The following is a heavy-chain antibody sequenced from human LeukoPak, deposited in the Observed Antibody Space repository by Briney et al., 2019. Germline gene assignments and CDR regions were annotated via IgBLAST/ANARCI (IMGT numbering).Heavy chain of an antibody. CDR3: AKGGTGYCSSSSCLYYFHY. J-gene: IGHJ4*02. V-gene: IGHV3-23*01. CDR2: ISDSSAT. CDR1: GFTFSTYA. D-gene: IGHD2-2*01. Sequence: PGGSLRLSCAASGFTFSTYAMSWVRQAPGKGLEWVSTISDSSATYYADSVKGRFSISRDNSKNTLYLQMNSLRAEDAAVYCCAKGGTGYCSSSSCLYYFHYWGQGTLVTVSS.